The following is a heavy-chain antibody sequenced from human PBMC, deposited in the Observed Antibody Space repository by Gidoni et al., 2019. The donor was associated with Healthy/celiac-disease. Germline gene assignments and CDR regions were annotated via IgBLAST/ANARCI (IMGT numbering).Heavy chain of an antibody. CDR2: ISSSSSYI. CDR3: ARDSSSRVY. Sequence: EVQLVESGGGLVKPGGSLRLSCEAAGFTFRSYSMNWVRQDPGTGLEWVSSISSSSSYIYYADSVKGRFTNARDNAKNSLYLQMNSLRAEDTAVYYCARDSSSRVYWGQGTLVTVSS. J-gene: IGHJ4*02. CDR1: GFTFRSYS. D-gene: IGHD6-13*01. V-gene: IGHV3-21*01.